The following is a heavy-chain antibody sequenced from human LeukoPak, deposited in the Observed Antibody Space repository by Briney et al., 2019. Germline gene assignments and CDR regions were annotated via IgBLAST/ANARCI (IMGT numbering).Heavy chain of an antibody. CDR1: GLTFSSYA. J-gene: IGHJ4*02. CDR3: AKYYEFWSGYYGAFDY. Sequence: GVALSLSCAASGLTFSSYAMSWVRQAPGKGQERVSAISGSGGSTYYADSVKGRFTISRDNSKNTLYLQMNSLRAEDTAVYYCAKYYEFWSGYYGAFDYWGQGALVTVSS. V-gene: IGHV3-23*01. D-gene: IGHD3-3*01. CDR2: ISGSGGST.